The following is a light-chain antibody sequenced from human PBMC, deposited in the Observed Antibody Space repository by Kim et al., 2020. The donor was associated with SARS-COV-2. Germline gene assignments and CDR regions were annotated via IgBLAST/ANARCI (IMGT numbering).Light chain of an antibody. V-gene: IGLV3-19*01. J-gene: IGLJ1*01. Sequence: LGQTVRITCQGDSLRSYYAIWYQQKPGQAPVLVIYGKNNRPSGIPDRFSGSSAGNTASLTITGAQAEDAADYYCNTRDSSGNHYVFGTGTKVTVL. CDR2: GKN. CDR3: NTRDSSGNHYV. CDR1: SLRSYY.